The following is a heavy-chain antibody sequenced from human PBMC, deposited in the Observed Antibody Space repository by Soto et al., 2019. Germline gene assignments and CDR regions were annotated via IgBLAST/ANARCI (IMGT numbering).Heavy chain of an antibody. V-gene: IGHV4-59*01. J-gene: IGHJ4*02. CDR1: GGSISSYY. D-gene: IGHD2-21*02. CDR2: IYYTGRT. Sequence: PSETLSLTCTVSGGSISSYYWSWIRQPPGKGLEWIGYIYYTGRTNYNPSLKSRVTISLDTSKNQFSLKLNSVTAADTAVYYCARGSTGSDWYFNDWGQGILVTVSS. CDR3: ARGSTGSDWYFND.